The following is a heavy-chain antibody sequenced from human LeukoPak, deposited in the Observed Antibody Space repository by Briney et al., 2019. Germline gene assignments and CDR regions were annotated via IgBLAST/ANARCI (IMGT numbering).Heavy chain of an antibody. J-gene: IGHJ2*01. CDR2: IYYSGST. V-gene: IGHV4-39*01. D-gene: IGHD6-19*01. Sequence: SETLSLTCTVSGGSISSYYWGWIRQPPGKGLEWIGSIYYSGSTYYNPSLKSRVTISVDTSKNQFSLKLSSVTAADTAVYYCARHRETGIAVAGGYWYFDLWGRGTLVTVSS. CDR3: ARHRETGIAVAGGYWYFDL. CDR1: GGSISSYY.